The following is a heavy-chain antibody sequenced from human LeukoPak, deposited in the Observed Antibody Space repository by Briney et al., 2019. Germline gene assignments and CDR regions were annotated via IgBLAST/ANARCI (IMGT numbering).Heavy chain of an antibody. Sequence: NAGESLKISCKGSGYSFTSYWIGCVRQMPGKGLEWMGIIYPGDSDTRYSPSFQGQVTISADKSISTAYLQWSSLKASDTAMYYCARFSSYYDFWSGYPQPDSYGMDVWGQGTTVTVSS. CDR3: ARFSSYYDFWSGYPQPDSYGMDV. J-gene: IGHJ6*02. CDR2: IYPGDSDT. CDR1: GYSFTSYW. D-gene: IGHD3-3*01. V-gene: IGHV5-51*01.